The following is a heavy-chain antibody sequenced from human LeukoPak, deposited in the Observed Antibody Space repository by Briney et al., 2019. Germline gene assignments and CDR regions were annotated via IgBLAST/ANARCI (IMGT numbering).Heavy chain of an antibody. CDR2: VNESGGT. CDR3: ARGQGATVPQVGKNWFDP. CDR1: IDSFSNYH. J-gene: IGHJ5*02. V-gene: IGHV4-34*01. D-gene: IGHD1-26*01. Sequence: SETLSLTCAVYIDSFSNYHWNWIRQTPAKGMEWIGEVNESGGTNISPSLRSRVILSVDTSKNQFSLKLISVAVADTAIYYCARGQGATVPQVGKNWFDPWGQGTRVTVSS.